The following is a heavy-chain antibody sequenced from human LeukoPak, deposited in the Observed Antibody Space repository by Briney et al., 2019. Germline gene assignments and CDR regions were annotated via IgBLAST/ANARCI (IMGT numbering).Heavy chain of an antibody. V-gene: IGHV1-2*02. D-gene: IGHD3-10*01. CDR2: INANSGDT. J-gene: IGHJ4*02. CDR3: ARDFSWGVDS. Sequence: GASVKVSCKASGGTVSSYAISWIRQAPGQELEWMGWINANSGDTNYAQQFQGRLTMTRDRSISTVYMELSRLRTDDTAVYYCARDFSWGVDSWGQGTLVTVSS. CDR1: GGTVSSYA.